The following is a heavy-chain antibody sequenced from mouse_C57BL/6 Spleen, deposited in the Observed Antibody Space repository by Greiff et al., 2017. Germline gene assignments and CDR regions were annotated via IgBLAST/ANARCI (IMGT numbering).Heavy chain of an antibody. Sequence: QVQLQQPGAELVRPGSSVKLSCKASGYTFTSYWMHWVKQRPIKGLEWIGNIDPSDSETHYNQKFKDKATLTVDKSSSTAYMQLSSLTSEDAAVYNSAKDDVDGFAEWGQGTLVSVS. CDR1: GYTFTSYW. V-gene: IGHV1-52*01. J-gene: IGHJ3*01. CDR3: AKDDVDGFAE. CDR2: IDPSDSET. D-gene: IGHD2-3*01.